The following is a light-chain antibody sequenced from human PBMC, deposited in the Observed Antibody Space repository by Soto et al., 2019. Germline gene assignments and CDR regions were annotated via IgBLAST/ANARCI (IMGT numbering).Light chain of an antibody. J-gene: IGLJ3*02. Sequence: QSALTQPASVSGSPGQSIPISCTGTSSDVGGYNYVSWYQHHPGRAPKLIIYDVTDLPSGVSNRFSGSKSGNTASLSVSGLQAEDEADYYRISFTSGDIGVFGGGTKVTVL. CDR1: SSDVGGYNY. V-gene: IGLV2-14*03. CDR2: DVT. CDR3: ISFTSGDIGV.